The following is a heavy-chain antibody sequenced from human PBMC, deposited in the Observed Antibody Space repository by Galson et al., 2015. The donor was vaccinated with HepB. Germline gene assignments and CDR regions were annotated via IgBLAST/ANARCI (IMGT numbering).Heavy chain of an antibody. CDR1: GFTVSSNY. CDR3: ARASVVGLYFDY. Sequence: SLRLSCAASGFTVSSNYMSWVRQAPGQGLEWVSVIYSGGSTYYADSVKGRFTISRDKSKNTLYLQMNSLRAEDTAVYYCARASVVGLYFDYWGQGTLVTVSS. V-gene: IGHV3-66*01. CDR2: IYSGGST. J-gene: IGHJ4*02. D-gene: IGHD2-15*01.